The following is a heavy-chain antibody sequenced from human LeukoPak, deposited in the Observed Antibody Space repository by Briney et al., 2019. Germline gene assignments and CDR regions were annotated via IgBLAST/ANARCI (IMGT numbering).Heavy chain of an antibody. D-gene: IGHD2-15*01. V-gene: IGHV3-23*01. CDR1: GFTFSSYA. CDR3: AKIEVAATSYYGMDV. J-gene: IGHJ6*02. Sequence: GGSLRLSCAASGFTFSSYAMSWVRQAPGKGLEWVSAISGSGGSTYYADSVKGRFTISRDNSKNTLYLQMNSLRAEDTAVYYCAKIEVAATSYYGMDVRGQGTTVTVSS. CDR2: ISGSGGST.